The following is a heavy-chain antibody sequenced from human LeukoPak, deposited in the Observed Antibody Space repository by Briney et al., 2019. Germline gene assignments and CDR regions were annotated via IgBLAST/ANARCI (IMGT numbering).Heavy chain of an antibody. CDR3: ARGRAYFD. CDR2: IYYSGST. D-gene: IGHD3-9*01. CDR1: GFTFSNYA. J-gene: IGHJ4*02. V-gene: IGHV4-59*12. Sequence: PGGSLRLSCAASGFTFSNYAMSWVRQAPGKGLEWIGNIYYSGSTNYNPSLKSRVTVSLDTSKNQFSLKLSSVTAADTAVYYCARGRAYFDWGQGTLVTVSS.